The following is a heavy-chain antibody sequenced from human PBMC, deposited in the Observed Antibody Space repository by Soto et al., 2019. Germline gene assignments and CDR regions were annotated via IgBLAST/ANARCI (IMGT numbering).Heavy chain of an antibody. CDR1: GGSISSSNW. Sequence: SKTLSLTCAVSGGSISSSNWWSWVRQSPGKGLEWIGEIDHSGSTNYNPSLKSRVTISLDKSNNQFSLKLTSATAADTAVYYCARANGFLHYYYGMDVWGQGTTVTVSS. D-gene: IGHD2-8*01. CDR2: IDHSGST. J-gene: IGHJ6*02. V-gene: IGHV4-4*02. CDR3: ARANGFLHYYYGMDV.